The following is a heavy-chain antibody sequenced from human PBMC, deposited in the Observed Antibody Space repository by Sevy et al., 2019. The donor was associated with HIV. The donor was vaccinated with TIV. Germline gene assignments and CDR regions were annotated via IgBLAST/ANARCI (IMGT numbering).Heavy chain of an antibody. CDR3: ARDCNSNSCLWGLDV. Sequence: GGSLRLSCAASGFSFSKYWMTWVRQAPGKGREWVANIKREGREKYYLDSVKGRFSISRDNTKNSLYLQMNSLRGEDTAVYYCARDCNSNSCLWGLDVWGQGTTVTVSS. CDR2: IKREGREK. V-gene: IGHV3-7*03. D-gene: IGHD2-2*01. J-gene: IGHJ6*02. CDR1: GFSFSKYW.